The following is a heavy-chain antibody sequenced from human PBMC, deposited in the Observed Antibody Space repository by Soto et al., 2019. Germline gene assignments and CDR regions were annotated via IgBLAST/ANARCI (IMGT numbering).Heavy chain of an antibody. D-gene: IGHD3-22*01. CDR2: IYSGGST. J-gene: IGHJ4*02. CDR3: ARDRHDSSGFDY. Sequence: GGSLRLSCAASGFTVSSNYMSWVRQAPGKGLEWVSVIYSGGSTYYADSVKGRFTISRDNSKNTLYLQMNSLRAEDTAVYYCARDRHDSSGFDYWGQGTPVIVSS. V-gene: IGHV3-53*01. CDR1: GFTVSSNY.